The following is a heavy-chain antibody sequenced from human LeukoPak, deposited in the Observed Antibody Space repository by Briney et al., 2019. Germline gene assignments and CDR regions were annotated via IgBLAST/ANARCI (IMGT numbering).Heavy chain of an antibody. CDR3: AREAYYDSSGSDY. CDR2: ISSSSSYI. D-gene: IGHD3-22*01. Sequence: TGGSLRLSCAASGFTFSSYSMNWVRQAPGKGLEWVSSISSSSSYIYYADSVKGRFTISRDNAKNSLYLQMNSLRAEDAAVYYCAREAYYDSSGSDYWGQGTLVTVSS. J-gene: IGHJ4*02. V-gene: IGHV3-21*01. CDR1: GFTFSSYS.